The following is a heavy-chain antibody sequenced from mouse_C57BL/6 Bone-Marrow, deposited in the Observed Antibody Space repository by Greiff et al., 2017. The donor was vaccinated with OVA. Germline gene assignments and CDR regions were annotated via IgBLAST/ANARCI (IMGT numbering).Heavy chain of an antibody. V-gene: IGHV1-18*01. CDR3: AREGLTLFAY. J-gene: IGHJ3*01. CDR2: INPNNGGT. D-gene: IGHD4-1*01. Sequence: EVKLQESGPELVKPGASVKIPCKASGYTFTDYNMDWVKQSHGKSLEWIGDINPNNGGTIYNQKFKGKATLTVDKSSSTAYMELRSLTSEDTAVYYCAREGLTLFAYWGQGTLVTVSA. CDR1: GYTFTDYN.